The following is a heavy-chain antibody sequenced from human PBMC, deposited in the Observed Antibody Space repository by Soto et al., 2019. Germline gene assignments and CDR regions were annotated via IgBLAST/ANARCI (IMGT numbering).Heavy chain of an antibody. V-gene: IGHV1-69*13. CDR1: GGTFSSYA. CDR3: ARGHELCSSTSCSLAAFDI. CDR2: IIPIFGTA. D-gene: IGHD2-2*01. Sequence: ASVKVSCKASGGTFSSYAISWVRQAPGQGLEWMGGIIPIFGTANYAQKFQGRVTITADESTSTAYMELSSLRSEDTAVYYCARGHELCSSTSCSLAAFDIWGQGTMVTVSS. J-gene: IGHJ3*02.